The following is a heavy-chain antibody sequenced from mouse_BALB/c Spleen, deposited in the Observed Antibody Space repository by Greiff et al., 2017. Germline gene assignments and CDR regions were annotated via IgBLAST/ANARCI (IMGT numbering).Heavy chain of an antibody. V-gene: IGHV5-12-2*01. D-gene: IGHD2-1*01. Sequence: EVHLVESGGGLVQPGGSLKLSCAASGFTFSSYTMSWVRQTPEKRLEWVAYISNGGGSTYYPDTVKGRFTISRDNAKNTLYLQMSSLKSEDTAMYYCASRNPWFAYWGQGTLVTVSA. J-gene: IGHJ3*01. CDR1: GFTFSSYT. CDR3: ASRNPWFAY. CDR2: ISNGGGST.